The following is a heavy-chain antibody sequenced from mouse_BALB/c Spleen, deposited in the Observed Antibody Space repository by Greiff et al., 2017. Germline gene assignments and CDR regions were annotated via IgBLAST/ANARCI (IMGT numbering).Heavy chain of an antibody. D-gene: IGHD3-3*01. V-gene: IGHV3-6*02. CDR1: GYSITSGYY. CDR2: ISYDGSN. Sequence: EVQVVESGPGLVKPSQSLSLTCSVTGYSITSGYYWNWIRQFPGNKLEWMGYISYDGSNNYNPSLKNRISITRDTSKNQFFLKLNSVTTEDTATYYCASRALYYFDYWGQGTTLTVSS. CDR3: ASRALYYFDY. J-gene: IGHJ2*01.